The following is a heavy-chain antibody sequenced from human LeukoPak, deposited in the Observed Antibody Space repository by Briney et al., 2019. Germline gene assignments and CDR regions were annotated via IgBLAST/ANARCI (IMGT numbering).Heavy chain of an antibody. D-gene: IGHD6-6*01. CDR1: GYTFPSYF. V-gene: IGHV1-46*01. Sequence: ASVKVSCKASGYTFPSYFMHWVRQAPGQGLEWMGIINPTGGSTTYAQKLQGRVTMTRDTSTSTVYMELSSLRSDDTAVYYCARTAARRFDYWGQGTLVTVSS. CDR2: INPTGGST. CDR3: ARTAARRFDY. J-gene: IGHJ4*02.